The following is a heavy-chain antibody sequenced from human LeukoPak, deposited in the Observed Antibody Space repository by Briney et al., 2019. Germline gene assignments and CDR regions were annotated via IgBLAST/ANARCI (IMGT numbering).Heavy chain of an antibody. CDR2: ISSSGSII. J-gene: IGHJ5*02. Sequence: GGSLRLSCAASGFTFSDYYMSWIRQAPGKGLEWVSYISSSGSIIYYADSVKGRFTISRDNAKKSLYLQMNSLRAEDTAVYYCAAGYSSGWPRWFDPWGQGTLVTVSS. CDR1: GFTFSDYY. CDR3: AAGYSSGWPRWFDP. V-gene: IGHV3-11*04. D-gene: IGHD6-19*01.